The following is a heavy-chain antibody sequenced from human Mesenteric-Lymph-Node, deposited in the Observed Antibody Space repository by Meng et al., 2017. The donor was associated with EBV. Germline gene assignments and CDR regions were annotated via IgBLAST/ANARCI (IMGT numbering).Heavy chain of an antibody. CDR1: GGDISSSSW. J-gene: IGHJ4*02. CDR2: IYHSSGTT. V-gene: IGHV4-4*02. CDR3: ARLPPTTGYGTARSY. Sequence: QVQRQESGPGLVKPSGTLSLTGSVSGGDISSSSWWSWVRQPPGKGLEWLGEIYHSSGTTNYNPSLKSRVTISLDKSKNQFSLNLSSVTAADTAVYYCARLPPTTGYGTARSYWGQGTLVTVSS. D-gene: IGHD6-13*01.